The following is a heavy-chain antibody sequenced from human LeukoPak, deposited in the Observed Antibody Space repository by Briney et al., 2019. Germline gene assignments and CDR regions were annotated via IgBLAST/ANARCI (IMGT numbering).Heavy chain of an antibody. Sequence: GGSLRLSCAASGFTFSSYGMHWVRQAPGKGLKWVAVIWYDGSNKYYVDSVKGRFTISRDNSKNTLYLQMNSLRAEDTAVYYCARGRDRSFYFDYWGQGTLVTVSS. J-gene: IGHJ4*02. D-gene: IGHD5-24*01. CDR3: ARGRDRSFYFDY. CDR2: IWYDGSNK. V-gene: IGHV3-33*01. CDR1: GFTFSSYG.